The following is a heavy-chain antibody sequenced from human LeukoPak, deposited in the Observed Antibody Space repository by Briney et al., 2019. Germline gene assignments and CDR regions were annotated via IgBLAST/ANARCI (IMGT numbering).Heavy chain of an antibody. CDR3: ARATYGDYSRFDY. D-gene: IGHD4-17*01. CDR1: GLTFSSYS. V-gene: IGHV3-21*01. Sequence: GGSLRLSCAASGLTFSSYSMNWVRQAPGKGLEWVSSISSSSSYIYYADSVKGRFTISRDNAKNSLYLQMNSLRAEDTAVYYCARATYGDYSRFDYWGQGTLVTVSS. J-gene: IGHJ4*02. CDR2: ISSSSSYI.